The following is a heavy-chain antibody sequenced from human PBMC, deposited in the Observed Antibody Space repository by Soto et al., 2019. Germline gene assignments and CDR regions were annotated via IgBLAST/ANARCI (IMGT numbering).Heavy chain of an antibody. CDR1: RYSISRGSY. J-gene: IGHJ2*01. V-gene: IGHV4-38-2*02. D-gene: IGHD1-26*01. Sequence: PENLPLPYAVYRYSISRGSYWGWIRQPPGKGLEWIGSIYHTATTHPNPSPTRRVTIPVDPSKNQCSLKLSSVTAADTAVYYCAIEGGSGSSPKYWYFELLVRCTLV. CDR3: AIEGGSGSSPKYWYFEL. CDR2: IYHTATT.